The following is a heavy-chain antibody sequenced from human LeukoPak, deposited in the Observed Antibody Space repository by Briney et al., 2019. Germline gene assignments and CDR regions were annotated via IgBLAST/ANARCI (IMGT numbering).Heavy chain of an antibody. CDR1: GYTFTGYY. CDR3: ARDARYCSGGSCSYYYYYYMDV. V-gene: IGHV1-2*02. Sequence: ASVKVSCKASGYTFTGYYVHWVRQAPGQGLEWMGRINPYSGDTNYAQKFQGRVTMTRDTSTRTVYMELSSLRSEDTAVYYCARDARYCSGGSCSYYYYYYMDVWGKGTTVTISS. J-gene: IGHJ6*03. D-gene: IGHD2-15*01. CDR2: INPYSGDT.